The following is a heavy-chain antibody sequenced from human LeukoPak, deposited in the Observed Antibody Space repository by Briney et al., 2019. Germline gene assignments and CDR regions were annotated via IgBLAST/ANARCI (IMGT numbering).Heavy chain of an antibody. Sequence: PSETLSLTCTVSGGSISSYYWSWIRQPPGRGLEWIGFLSNSGPTSYNPSLKSRVFISLDTSKNQFSLKLTSVTAADTAVYYCARHDKDVSLADVAFDIWGQGTLVSVSS. CDR1: GGSISSYY. J-gene: IGHJ3*02. D-gene: IGHD2-8*02. V-gene: IGHV4-59*08. CDR3: ARHDKDVSLADVAFDI. CDR2: LSNSGPT.